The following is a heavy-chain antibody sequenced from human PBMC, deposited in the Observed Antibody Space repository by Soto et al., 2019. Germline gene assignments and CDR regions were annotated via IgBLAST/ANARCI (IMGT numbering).Heavy chain of an antibody. Sequence: ASVKVSCKASGYTFTSYAMHWVRQAPGQRLEWMGWINAGNGNTKYSQKFQGRVTITRDTSASTAYMELSSLRSEDTAVYYCARAPRAYCSGGSCYPPDNWFDPWGQGTLVTVSS. CDR1: GYTFTSYA. V-gene: IGHV1-3*01. D-gene: IGHD2-15*01. J-gene: IGHJ5*02. CDR3: ARAPRAYCSGGSCYPPDNWFDP. CDR2: INAGNGNT.